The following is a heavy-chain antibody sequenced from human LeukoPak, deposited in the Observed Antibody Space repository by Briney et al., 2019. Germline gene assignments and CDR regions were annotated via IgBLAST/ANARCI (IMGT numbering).Heavy chain of an antibody. CDR1: GGTFSSYA. J-gene: IGHJ4*02. D-gene: IGHD6-19*01. CDR2: IIPIFGTT. Sequence: GASVKVSCKASGGTFSSYAISWGRQAPGQGLEWMGGIIPIFGTTNYAQNFQGRVTITADESTSTAYMELSSLRSEDTAVYYCARGHRSNSGWVDYWGQGTLVTVSS. V-gene: IGHV1-69*13. CDR3: ARGHRSNSGWVDY.